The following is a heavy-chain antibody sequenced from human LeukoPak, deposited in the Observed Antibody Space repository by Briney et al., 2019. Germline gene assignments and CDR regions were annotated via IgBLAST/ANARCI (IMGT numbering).Heavy chain of an antibody. CDR2: INWNGGST. Sequence: GGSLRLSCAASGFTFDDYGMSWVRQAPGKGLEWVSGINWNGGSTGYADSVKVRFTISRDNAKNSLYLQMNSLRAEDTALYYCARAHETTVTTPFDYWGQGTLVTVSS. CDR1: GFTFDDYG. V-gene: IGHV3-20*04. J-gene: IGHJ4*02. CDR3: ARAHETTVTTPFDY. D-gene: IGHD4-17*01.